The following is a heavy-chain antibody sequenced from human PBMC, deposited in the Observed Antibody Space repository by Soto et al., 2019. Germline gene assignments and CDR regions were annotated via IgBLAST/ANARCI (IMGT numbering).Heavy chain of an antibody. CDR1: SGSISSSNW. CDR3: ARSFCGLHSEVNWFDL. J-gene: IGHJ5*02. D-gene: IGHD5-12*01. V-gene: IGHV4-4*02. Sequence: SETLSLTCAVSSGSISSSNWWSWVRQPPGKGLEWIGEIYHSGSTNYNPSLKNRVTISVDKSKNQFSLKLSSVTTADTAVYYCARSFCGLHSEVNWFDLRGQGTLVTVSS. CDR2: IYHSGST.